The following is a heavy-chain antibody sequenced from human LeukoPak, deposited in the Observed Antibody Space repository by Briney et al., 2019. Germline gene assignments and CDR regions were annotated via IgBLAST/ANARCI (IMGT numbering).Heavy chain of an antibody. D-gene: IGHD4-17*01. Sequence: GGSLRLSCAASGFTVSSNYMSWFRQAPGKGLEWVSVIYSGGSTYYADSVKGRFTISRDNSKNTLYLQMNSLRAEDTAVYYCARTVTMEWYFDLWGRGTLVTVSS. CDR1: GFTVSSNY. J-gene: IGHJ2*01. CDR2: IYSGGST. CDR3: ARTVTMEWYFDL. V-gene: IGHV3-53*01.